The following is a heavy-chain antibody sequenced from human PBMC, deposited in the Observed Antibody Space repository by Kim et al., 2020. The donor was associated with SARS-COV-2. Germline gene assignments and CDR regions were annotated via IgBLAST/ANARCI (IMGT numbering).Heavy chain of an antibody. J-gene: IGHJ6*02. CDR3: AKVYHYDEVDV. V-gene: IGHV3-23*01. Sequence: TYYADSVKGRFTISRDNSKNTLYLQMNSLRAEDTAVYYCAKVYHYDEVDVWGQGTTVTVSS. D-gene: IGHD3-3*01. CDR2: T.